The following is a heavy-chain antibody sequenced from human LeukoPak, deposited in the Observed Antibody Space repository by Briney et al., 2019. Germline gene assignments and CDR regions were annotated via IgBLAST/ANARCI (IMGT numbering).Heavy chain of an antibody. J-gene: IGHJ5*02. CDR3: GKVGGTSNS. CDR1: GGSITRDIFY. CDR2: IPNSRGT. D-gene: IGHD4-23*01. Sequence: SDALSLTCTVSGGSITRDIFYWNWMRQHPGKGLEWIRSIPNSRGTSYNSSLESRLTISVDTSENQFFLEMSYVTAADTAMYYCGKVGGTSNSWGQGTLVTVSS. V-gene: IGHV4-31*03.